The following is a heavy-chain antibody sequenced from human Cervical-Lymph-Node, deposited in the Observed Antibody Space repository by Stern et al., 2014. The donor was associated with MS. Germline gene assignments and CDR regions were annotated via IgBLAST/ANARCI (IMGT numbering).Heavy chain of an antibody. Sequence: QVQLQESGPGLVMPSETLSLTCTVSGGSISRSHSYWGWIRQPPGKGLEWIGSFYYGGNTHYNPSLKGRVPHSGAPPRNEFSLRRPSVTAADTAIYYCARHPTDSGRYYYNYAMDVWGQGTTVTVSS. CDR3: ARHPTDSGRYYYNYAMDV. CDR1: GGSISRSHSY. V-gene: IGHV4-39*01. J-gene: IGHJ6*02. D-gene: IGHD1-26*01. CDR2: FYYGGNT.